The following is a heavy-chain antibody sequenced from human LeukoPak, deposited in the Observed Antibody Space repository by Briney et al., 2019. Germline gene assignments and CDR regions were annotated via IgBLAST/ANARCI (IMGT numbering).Heavy chain of an antibody. CDR2: INHSGST. J-gene: IGHJ6*02. V-gene: IGHV4-34*01. CDR3: ARGYYDILTGYGMDV. D-gene: IGHD3-9*01. CDR1: GGSFSGYY. Sequence: SETLSLTCAVYGGSFSGYYWSWIRQPPGKGLEWIGEINHSGSTNYNPSLKSRVTISVDTSKNQFSLKLSSVTAADTAVYYCARGYYDILTGYGMDVWGQGTTVTVSS.